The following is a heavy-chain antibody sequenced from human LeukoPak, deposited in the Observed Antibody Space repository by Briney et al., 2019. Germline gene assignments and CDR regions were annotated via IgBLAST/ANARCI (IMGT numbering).Heavy chain of an antibody. CDR3: AAGLEAATSMLDYSYYGMDV. J-gene: IGHJ6*02. CDR1: VFTFSSSA. Sequence: GASVKVSCKASVFTFSSSAMLWVRQARGQRLEWIGWIVVGSGNTNYAYKFQERVTITRDMATSTAYMELSSLRSEDTAVYYCAAGLEAATSMLDYSYYGMDVWGQGTTVTVSS. CDR2: IVVGSGNT. D-gene: IGHD5-24*01. V-gene: IGHV1-58*02.